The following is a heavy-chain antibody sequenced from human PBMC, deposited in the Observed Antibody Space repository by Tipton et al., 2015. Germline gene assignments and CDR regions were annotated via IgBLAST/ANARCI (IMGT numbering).Heavy chain of an antibody. J-gene: IGHJ4*02. V-gene: IGHV4-39*01. CDR3: ARTQGGVAVAGAGKYYFDY. Sequence: TLSLTCTVSGDSISSNGFYWGWIRQPPGKGLEWIGSIYYSGNTYYNPSLKSRVTVSVDTSKNQFSLKLSSVTAADTAVYYCARTQGGVAVAGAGKYYFDYWGQGTPVTVSS. CDR2: IYYSGNT. D-gene: IGHD6-19*01. CDR1: GDSISSNGFY.